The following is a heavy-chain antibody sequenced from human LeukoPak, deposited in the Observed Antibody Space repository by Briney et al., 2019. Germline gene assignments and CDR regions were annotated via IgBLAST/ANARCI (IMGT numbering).Heavy chain of an antibody. V-gene: IGHV1-3*01. CDR2: INAGNGNT. D-gene: IGHD2-2*03. CDR1: GYTFTSYA. Sequence: APVKVSCKASGYTFTSYAMHWVRQAPGQRLEWMGWINAGNGNTKYSQKFQGRVTITRDTSASTAYMELSSLRSEDTAVYYCARLAIVVVPAATDYYGMDVWGQGTTVTVSS. CDR3: ARLAIVVVPAATDYYGMDV. J-gene: IGHJ6*02.